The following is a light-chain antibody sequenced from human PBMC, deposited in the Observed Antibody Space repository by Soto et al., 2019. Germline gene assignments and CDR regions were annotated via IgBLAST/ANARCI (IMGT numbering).Light chain of an antibody. J-gene: IGKJ2*01. Sequence: DIQMTQSPSTLSASVGDRVTITSRRNQIISSYLNWYQQKPGRAPKLLIYDASNLQRGVPSRFSGSGSGTDFTLTISSLRPEDFATYDCQQSYSFPNTFGQGTKLEIK. CDR3: QQSYSFPNT. CDR1: QIISSY. CDR2: DAS. V-gene: IGKV1-39*01.